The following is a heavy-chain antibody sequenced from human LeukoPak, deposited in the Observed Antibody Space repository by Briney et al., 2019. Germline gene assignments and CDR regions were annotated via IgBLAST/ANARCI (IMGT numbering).Heavy chain of an antibody. J-gene: IGHJ2*01. D-gene: IGHD6-13*01. Sequence: GSLRLSCAASGFTFRSYDMHWVRQATGKGLEWVSGIGTAGEIYYPGSVKGRFTISRENAKNSLYLQMNSLRAGDTAVYYCARAAYSSTWYSRYFDLWGRGTLVTVSS. CDR3: ARAAYSSTWYSRYFDL. V-gene: IGHV3-13*01. CDR1: GFTFRSYD. CDR2: IGTAGEI.